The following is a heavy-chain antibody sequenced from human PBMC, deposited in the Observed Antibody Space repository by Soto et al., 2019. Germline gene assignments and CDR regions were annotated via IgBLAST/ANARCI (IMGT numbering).Heavy chain of an antibody. CDR3: ARVHSYGLRLFDY. Sequence: QVQLQESGPGLVKPSQTLSLTCTVSGGSISSGDYYWSWIRQPPGKGLEWIGYIYHSGSTYYNPSLRSRVTISVDTSKNQFSLKLSSVTAADTAGYYCARVHSYGLRLFDYWGQGTLVTVSS. D-gene: IGHD5-18*01. J-gene: IGHJ4*02. V-gene: IGHV4-30-4*01. CDR2: IYHSGST. CDR1: GGSISSGDYY.